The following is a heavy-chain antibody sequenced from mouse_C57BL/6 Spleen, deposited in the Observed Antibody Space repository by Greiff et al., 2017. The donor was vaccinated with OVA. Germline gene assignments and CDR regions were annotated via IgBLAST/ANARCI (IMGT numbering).Heavy chain of an antibody. CDR1: GFTFSSYA. D-gene: IGHD2-4*01. CDR3: ARDRDYDRAWFAY. J-gene: IGHJ3*01. V-gene: IGHV5-4*01. Sequence: EVQLVESGGGLVKPGGSLTLSCAASGFTFSSYAMSWVRQTPEKRLEWVATISDGGSYTYYPDNVKGRFTISRDNAKNNLYLQMSHLKSEDTAMYYCARDRDYDRAWFAYWGQGTLVTVSA. CDR2: ISDGGSYT.